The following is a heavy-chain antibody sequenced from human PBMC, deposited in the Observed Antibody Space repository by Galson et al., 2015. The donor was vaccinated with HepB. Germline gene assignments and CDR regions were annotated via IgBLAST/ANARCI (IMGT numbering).Heavy chain of an antibody. D-gene: IGHD4-17*01. V-gene: IGHV3-30-3*01. CDR3: AKGDTVTIY. J-gene: IGHJ4*02. CDR1: GFTFSSYA. Sequence: SLRLSCAASGFTFSSYALHWVRQAPGKGLEWVAVISYDGNNKYYTDSVKGRFTISRDNSKNTLFLQMNSLRAEDTAIYYCAKGDTVTIYWGQGTLVTVSS. CDR2: ISYDGNNK.